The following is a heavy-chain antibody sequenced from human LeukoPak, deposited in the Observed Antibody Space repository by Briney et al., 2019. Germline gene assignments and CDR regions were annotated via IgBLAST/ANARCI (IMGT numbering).Heavy chain of an antibody. CDR3: ARDLWSTAAGIFDF. J-gene: IGHJ4*02. V-gene: IGHV4-39*07. CDR1: GDFIRSGHYY. Sequence: KTSETLSLTCTVSGDFIRSGHYYWGWIRQSPGKGLEWMGSIYSTGTTHYNPSLESRLIISVDTSKNSFSLKLSSVTAADTAVYFCARDLWSTAAGIFDFWGQGALVTVSS. D-gene: IGHD6-25*01. CDR2: IYSTGTT.